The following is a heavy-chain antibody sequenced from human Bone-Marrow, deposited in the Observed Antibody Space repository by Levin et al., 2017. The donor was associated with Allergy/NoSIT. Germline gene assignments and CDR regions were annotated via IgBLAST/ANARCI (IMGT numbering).Heavy chain of an antibody. Sequence: KRGESLKISCKASGYTFTNYYIHWVRQAPGQGLEWMGVINPSGGRTNYAQRFQGRVTMTWDTSTNTVYMELSSLRSEDTAMYYCARANFYDSGSYSDYFFDYWGQGTLVTVSS. CDR1: GYTFTNYY. D-gene: IGHD3-10*01. CDR3: ARANFYDSGSYSDYFFDY. J-gene: IGHJ4*02. CDR2: INPSGGRT. V-gene: IGHV1-46*01.